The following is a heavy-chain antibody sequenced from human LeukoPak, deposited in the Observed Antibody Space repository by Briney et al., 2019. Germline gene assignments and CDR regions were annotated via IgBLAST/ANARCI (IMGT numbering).Heavy chain of an antibody. V-gene: IGHV4-39*01. CDR3: ASIVVVTPPTLDY. D-gene: IGHD2-21*02. Sequence: SETLSLTCTVSGGSISSSSYYLGWIRQPPGKGLEWIGSIYYSGSTYYNPSLKSRVTISVDTSKNQFSLKLSSVTAADTAVYYCASIVVVTPPTLDYWGQGTLVTVSS. J-gene: IGHJ4*02. CDR2: IYYSGST. CDR1: GGSISSSSYY.